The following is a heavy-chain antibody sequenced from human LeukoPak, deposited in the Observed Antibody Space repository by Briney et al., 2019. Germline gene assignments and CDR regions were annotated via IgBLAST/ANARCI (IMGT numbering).Heavy chain of an antibody. D-gene: IGHD2-2*01. CDR3: ARQRYCSSTSCLNWFDP. J-gene: IGHJ5*02. V-gene: IGHV5-51*01. CDR1: GYSFTSYW. Sequence: GESLKISCKGSGYSFTSYWIGWVRQMPGKGLEWMGIIYPGDSDTSYSPSFQGQVTISADKSISTAYLHWSSLKASDTAMYYCARQRYCSSTSCLNWFDPWGQGTLVTVSS. CDR2: IYPGDSDT.